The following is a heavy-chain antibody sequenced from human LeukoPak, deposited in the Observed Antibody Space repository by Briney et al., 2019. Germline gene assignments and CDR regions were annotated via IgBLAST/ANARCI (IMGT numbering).Heavy chain of an antibody. D-gene: IGHD5-12*01. CDR3: ARDRGYSGYDWFDP. CDR1: GFTVSSNY. J-gene: IGHJ5*02. V-gene: IGHV3-66*01. CDR2: IYSGGST. Sequence: GGSLRLSCAASGFTVSSNYMSWVRQAPGKGLEWVSVIYSGGSTYYADSVKGRFTISRDNSKNTLYLQMNSLRAEDTAVYYCARDRGYSGYDWFDPWGQGTLVTVSP.